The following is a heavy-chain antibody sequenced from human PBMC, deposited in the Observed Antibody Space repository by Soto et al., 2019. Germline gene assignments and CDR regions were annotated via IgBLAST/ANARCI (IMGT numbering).Heavy chain of an antibody. CDR3: ARQLTASSSWTFDY. J-gene: IGHJ4*02. Sequence: SSETLSLTCTVSGGSISSSSYYWGWIRQPPGKGLEWIGSIYYSGSTYYNPSLKSRVTISVDTSKNQFSLKLSSVTAADTAVYYCARQLTASSSWTFDYWGQGTLVTVFS. D-gene: IGHD6-13*01. CDR2: IYYSGST. V-gene: IGHV4-39*01. CDR1: GGSISSSSYY.